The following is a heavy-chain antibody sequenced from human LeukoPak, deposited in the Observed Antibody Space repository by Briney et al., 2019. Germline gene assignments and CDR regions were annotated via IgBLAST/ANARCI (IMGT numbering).Heavy chain of an antibody. J-gene: IGHJ4*02. CDR2: IDANNGDT. D-gene: IGHD4-11*01. V-gene: IGHV1-2*02. Sequence: ASVKVSFTASGYTFSGNYIHWLRQAPGQGLEWMGWIDANNGDTKSAQKFQGRVTMSRDTSISTAYMDLSSLSPDDAAVYYCARDPSSVTLYFFDYWGQGTLVTVSS. CDR3: ARDPSSVTLYFFDY. CDR1: GYTFSGNY.